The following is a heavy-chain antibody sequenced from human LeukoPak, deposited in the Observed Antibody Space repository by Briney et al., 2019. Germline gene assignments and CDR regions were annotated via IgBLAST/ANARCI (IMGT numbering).Heavy chain of an antibody. CDR3: ASYSGYDSNWFDP. D-gene: IGHD5-12*01. CDR1: GYSISSGYY. V-gene: IGHV4-38-2*02. J-gene: IGHJ5*02. Sequence: SETLSLTCTVSGYSISSGYYWGWIRQPPGKGLEWIGSFYDSGNTYYNPSLKSRVTISVDTSKNQFSLKLSSVTAADTAVYHCASYSGYDSNWFDPWGQGTLVTVSS. CDR2: FYDSGNT.